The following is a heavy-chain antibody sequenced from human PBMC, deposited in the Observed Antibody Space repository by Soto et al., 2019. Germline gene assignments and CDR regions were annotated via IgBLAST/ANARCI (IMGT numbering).Heavy chain of an antibody. CDR1: GGSISSTTFY. J-gene: IGHJ4*02. CDR2: IYYIGNT. CDR3: MTQTVIRGEVVY. D-gene: IGHD3-16*01. Sequence: QLQLQESGPGLVKPSETLSLTCTVSGGSISSTTFYWGWIRQSPGKRLEWIGSIYYIGNTYYNPSLESRVTISVDTSKNQFSLKLSSATAADTAVYYCMTQTVIRGEVVYWGQGTLVTVSS. V-gene: IGHV4-39*01.